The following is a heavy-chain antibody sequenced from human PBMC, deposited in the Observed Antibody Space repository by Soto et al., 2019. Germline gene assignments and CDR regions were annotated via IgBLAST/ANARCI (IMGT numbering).Heavy chain of an antibody. D-gene: IGHD3-22*01. V-gene: IGHV4-30-2*01. Sequence: QLQLQESGSGLVKPSQTLSLTCAVSGGSISSGGYSWSWIRQPPGKGLEWIRYIYHSGSTYYNPSLKSRVTISVYRSKHQFSPKLGSVTAADTAVYYCARDRGTMMDYWGQGTLVTVSS. CDR2: IYHSGST. CDR1: GGSISSGGYS. J-gene: IGHJ4*02. CDR3: ARDRGTMMDY.